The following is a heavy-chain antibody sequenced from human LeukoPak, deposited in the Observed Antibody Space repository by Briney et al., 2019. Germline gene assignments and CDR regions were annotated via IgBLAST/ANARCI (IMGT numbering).Heavy chain of an antibody. CDR2: INHSGST. V-gene: IGHV4-34*01. CDR3: ANPLGPLPYCSGGSCYSDY. Sequence: SETLSLTCAVYGGSFSGYYWSWIRQPPGKGLEWIGEINHSGSTNYNPSLKSRVTISVDTSKNQFSLKLSSVTAADTAVYYCANPLGPLPYCSGGSCYSDYWGQGTLVTVSS. D-gene: IGHD2-15*01. J-gene: IGHJ4*02. CDR1: GGSFSGYY.